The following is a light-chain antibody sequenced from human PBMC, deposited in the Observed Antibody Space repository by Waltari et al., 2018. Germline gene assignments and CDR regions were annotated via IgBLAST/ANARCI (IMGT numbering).Light chain of an antibody. V-gene: IGKV3-20*01. J-gene: IGKJ1*01. CDR1: QSFSRA. CDR3: QHYLRLPVT. Sequence: EIVLTQSPGTLSLSLGERATLSCRASQSFSRALTWYQQKPGQAPRLLIYGASTRATGIPYRFSGSGSGTDFSLTISRLEPDDFAVYYCQHYLRLPVTFGQGTTVEI. CDR2: GAS.